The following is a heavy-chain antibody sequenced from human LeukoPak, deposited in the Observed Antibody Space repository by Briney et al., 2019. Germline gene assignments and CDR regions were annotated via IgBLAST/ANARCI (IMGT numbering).Heavy chain of an antibody. J-gene: IGHJ4*01. CDR1: GFSFTSND. CDR2: IRYDGSHE. CDR3: GKGDGVVTAVLYFDH. D-gene: IGHD2-21*02. V-gene: IGHV3-30*02. Sequence: GGSLRLSCAASGFSFTSNDMQWVRQAPGKGLEWVAFIRYDGSHEHYIETVKGRFTVFRDNSKNTLYLQMNSLRVDDTAVYFCGKGDGVVTAVLYFDHWGQGSLVTVSS.